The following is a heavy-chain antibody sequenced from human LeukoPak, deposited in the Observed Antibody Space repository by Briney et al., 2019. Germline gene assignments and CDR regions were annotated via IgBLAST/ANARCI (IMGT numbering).Heavy chain of an antibody. Sequence: GASVKVSCKASGYTFTGYHMHWVRQAPGQGLEWMGRINPNSGGTNYAQKFQGRVTMTRDTSISTAYMELSRLRSDETAVYYCARDWAHTIFGVVITPPFDPWGQGTLVTVSS. CDR2: INPNSGGT. V-gene: IGHV1-2*06. D-gene: IGHD3-3*01. CDR3: ARDWAHTIFGVVITPPFDP. J-gene: IGHJ5*02. CDR1: GYTFTGYH.